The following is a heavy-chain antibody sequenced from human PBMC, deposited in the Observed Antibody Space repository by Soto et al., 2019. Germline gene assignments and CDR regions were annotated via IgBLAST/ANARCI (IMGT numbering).Heavy chain of an antibody. CDR1: GFNFKKFA. D-gene: IGHD6-19*01. CDR2: ISCCGGST. J-gene: IGHJ1*01. CDR3: AKADGEQWLIPHLDN. Sequence: AGSPRLSCEASGFNFKKFAMGWVLQTPGEGLEWVSGISCCGGSTFYADSVKGRFSLARDDSKNTLSLQLNSLRVEDTAHYYCAKADGEQWLIPHLDNWGQGTQVTVS. V-gene: IGHV3-23*01.